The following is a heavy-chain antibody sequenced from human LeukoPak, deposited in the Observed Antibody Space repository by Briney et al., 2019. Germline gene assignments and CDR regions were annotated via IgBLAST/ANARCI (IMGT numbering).Heavy chain of an antibody. V-gene: IGHV1-8*01. J-gene: IGHJ6*02. CDR3: ARGLPPITMIVVVPPGYGMDV. D-gene: IGHD3-22*01. CDR2: MNPNSGNT. CDR1: GYTFTSYD. Sequence: GASVKVSCKASGYTFTSYDINWVRQATGQGLEWMGWMNPNSGNTGYAQKFQGRVTMTRNTSISTAYMELSSLRSEDTAVYYCARGLPPITMIVVVPPGYGMDVWGQGTTVTVSS.